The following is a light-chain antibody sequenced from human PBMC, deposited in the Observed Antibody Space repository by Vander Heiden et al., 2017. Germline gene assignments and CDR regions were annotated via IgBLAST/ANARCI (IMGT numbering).Light chain of an antibody. J-gene: IGKJ4*01. V-gene: IGKV2-28*01. CDR3: RQCLQAPLA. Sequence: DIVMTQSPLSLPVTPGEPASISCRASQSLRHSNGYSYLDWYLQKPGQSPQLLIYLGSNRAAGVPDRFSGSGSGTDFTLRISRVEAEDVGVYYCRQCLQAPLAFGGGTKVEIK. CDR2: LGS. CDR1: QSLRHSNGYSY.